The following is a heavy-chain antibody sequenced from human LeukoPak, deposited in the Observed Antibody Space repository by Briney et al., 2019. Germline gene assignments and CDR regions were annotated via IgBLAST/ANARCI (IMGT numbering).Heavy chain of an antibody. CDR2: IEGSVDKT. J-gene: IGHJ3*02. CDR3: AKDIWRWAFDI. Sequence: GGSLRLSCAASGFTFSSYTMNWVRQAPGKGLEWVSAIEGSVDKTHYADSVKGRFTISRDNSMNTLYLQMNSLRAEDTAIYFCAKDIWRWAFDIWGQGTMVTVSS. V-gene: IGHV3-23*01. D-gene: IGHD5-24*01. CDR1: GFTFSSYT.